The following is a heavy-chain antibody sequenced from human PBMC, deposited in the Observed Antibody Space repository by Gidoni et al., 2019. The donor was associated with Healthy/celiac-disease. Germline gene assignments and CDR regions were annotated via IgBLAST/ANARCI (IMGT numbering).Heavy chain of an antibody. Sequence: VHLQESGPGLAKHSETLSLTCTVSCGSVSSGSYYWCWIRQPPGKGLEWIGYIYYSGSTNYNPSLKSRVTISVDTSKNQCSLKLSSVTAADTAVYYCARGPPTVTTIPTETEIDYWGQGTLVTVSS. CDR1: CGSVSSGSYY. J-gene: IGHJ4*02. CDR3: ARGPPTVTTIPTETEIDY. D-gene: IGHD4-4*01. V-gene: IGHV4-61*01. CDR2: IYYSGST.